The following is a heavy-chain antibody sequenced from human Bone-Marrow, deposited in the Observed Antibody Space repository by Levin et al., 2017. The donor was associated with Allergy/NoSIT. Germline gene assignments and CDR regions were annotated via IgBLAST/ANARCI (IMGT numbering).Heavy chain of an antibody. D-gene: IGHD3-16*01. J-gene: IGHJ4*02. V-gene: IGHV3-48*02. CDR2: ISSGGSTI. CDR3: ARGPDGGAHY. CDR1: GFPLSSYS. Sequence: GGSLRLSCAASGFPLSSYSMDWVRQAPGKALEWISYISSGGSTIYYADSVKGRFTISRDNAKNSLYLQMNSLRDEDTAVYYCARGPDGGAHYWGQGTLVTVSS.